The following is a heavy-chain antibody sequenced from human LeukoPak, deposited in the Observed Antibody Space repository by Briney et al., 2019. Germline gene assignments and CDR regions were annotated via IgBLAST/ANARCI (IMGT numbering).Heavy chain of an antibody. CDR2: INPNSGGT. J-gene: IGHJ4*02. V-gene: IGHV1-18*01. CDR1: GYTFTSYG. CDR3: ARDQEGFDY. Sequence: ASVKVSCKASGYTFTSYGISWVRQAPGQGLEWMGWINPNSGGTNYAQKFQGRVTVTRDTSTSTVHMELSGLRSEDTAVYYCARDQEGFDYWGQGTLVTVSS.